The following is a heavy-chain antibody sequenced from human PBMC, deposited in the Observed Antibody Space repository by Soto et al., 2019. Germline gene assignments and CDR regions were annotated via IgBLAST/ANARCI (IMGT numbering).Heavy chain of an antibody. D-gene: IGHD6-13*01. V-gene: IGHV4-30-4*01. J-gene: IGHJ5*02. CDR3: ASRIAAKPLWFDP. CDR2: IYYSGST. CDR1: GGSISSGDYY. Sequence: SETLSLTCTVSGGSISSGDYYRSWIRQPPGKGLEWIGYIYYSGSTYYNPSLKSRVTISVDTSKNQFSLKLSSVTAADTAVYYCASRIAAKPLWFDPWGQGTLVTVSS.